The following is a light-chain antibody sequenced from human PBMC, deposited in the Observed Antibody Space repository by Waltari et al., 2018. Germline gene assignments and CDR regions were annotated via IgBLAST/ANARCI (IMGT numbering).Light chain of an antibody. Sequence: EIVMTQSPANLSVSPGQGATLSCRASQSVRRNLAWYQQRPGQAPRLLIFGASTRATGIPARFSGSGSGTEFTLTITSLQAEDVAVYYCQQYYDIPWTFGQGTKVEIK. CDR2: GAS. CDR3: QQYYDIPWT. V-gene: IGKV3-15*01. J-gene: IGKJ1*01. CDR1: QSVRRN.